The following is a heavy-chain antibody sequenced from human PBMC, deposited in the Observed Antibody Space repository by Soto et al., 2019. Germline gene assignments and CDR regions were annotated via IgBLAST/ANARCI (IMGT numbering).Heavy chain of an antibody. D-gene: IGHD2-2*02. CDR3: AKSATVPAAIAY. Sequence: CKACGDRFEIYAMEWARQAPGQRLEWMGWINAGNGNTKYSQKFQGRVTITRDTSASTAYMELSSLRSEDTAVYYCAKSATVPAAIAYWGRGTLVTVPQ. J-gene: IGHJ4*02. V-gene: IGHV1-3*01. CDR1: GDRFEIYA. CDR2: INAGNGNT.